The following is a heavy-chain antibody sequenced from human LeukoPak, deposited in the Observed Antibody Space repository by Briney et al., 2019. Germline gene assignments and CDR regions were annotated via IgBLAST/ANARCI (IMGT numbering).Heavy chain of an antibody. V-gene: IGHV3-30-3*01. CDR1: GFTFSSYA. CDR3: ARDGSSGWYGGIDY. J-gene: IGHJ4*02. CDR2: ISYDGSNK. D-gene: IGHD6-19*01. Sequence: GGSLRLSCAASGFTFSSYAMHWVRQAPGKGLEWVAVISYDGSNKYYADSVKGRFTISRDNSKNTLYLQMNSLRAEDTAVYYCARDGSSGWYGGIDYWGQGTQVTVSS.